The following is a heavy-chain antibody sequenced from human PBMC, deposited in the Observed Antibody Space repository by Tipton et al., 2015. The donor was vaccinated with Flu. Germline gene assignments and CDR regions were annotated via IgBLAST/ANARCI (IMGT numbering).Heavy chain of an antibody. CDR3: AREFLFVGELSTAYYFDS. V-gene: IGHV4-61*02. CDR2: IYTTGDT. D-gene: IGHD3-10*01. J-gene: IGHJ4*02. Sequence: QVQLQESGPGLVKPSQTLSLTCTVSGGSISSGSYYWSWIRQPAGKGLEWIGRIYTTGDTNYNPSLERRVTISVDTSKKQFSLKLKSMTAADTAVYDCAREFLFVGELSTAYYFDSWGQGTLVTVSS. CDR1: GGSISSGSYY.